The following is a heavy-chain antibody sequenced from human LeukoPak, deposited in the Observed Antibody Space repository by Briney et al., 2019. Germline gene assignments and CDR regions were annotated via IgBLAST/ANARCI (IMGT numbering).Heavy chain of an antibody. D-gene: IGHD5-12*01. V-gene: IGHV4-61*01. CDR2: NTYFGSA. Sequence: MASETLSLTCTVPGGSVSSNSNYWSWIRQPPGKGLEWIGYNTYFGSASYNPSLKSRVTISVDTSKNQFSLKLSSVTAADTAVYYCARDTPGGYDFWWFDPWGQGTLVTVSS. CDR3: ARDTPGGYDFWWFDP. CDR1: GGSVSSNSNY. J-gene: IGHJ5*02.